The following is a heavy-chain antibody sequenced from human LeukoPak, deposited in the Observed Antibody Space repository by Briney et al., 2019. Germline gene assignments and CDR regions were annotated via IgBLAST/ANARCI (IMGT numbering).Heavy chain of an antibody. CDR3: AKDRDYYDSSGYFDY. D-gene: IGHD3-22*01. Sequence: GGSLRLSCAASGFTFDDYAMHWVRQAPGKGLEWVSGISWNSGSIGYADSVKGRFTISRDNAKSSLYLQMNSLRAEDTALYYCAKDRDYYDSSGYFDYWGQGTLVTVSS. J-gene: IGHJ4*02. V-gene: IGHV3-9*01. CDR2: ISWNSGSI. CDR1: GFTFDDYA.